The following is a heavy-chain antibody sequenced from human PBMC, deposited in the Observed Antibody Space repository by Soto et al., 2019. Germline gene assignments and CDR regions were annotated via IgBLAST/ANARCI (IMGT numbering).Heavy chain of an antibody. Sequence: EVQLLESGGGLVQPGGSLRLSCAVSGFTFSSYAMSWVRQAPGKGLEWVSAISGSGGRTYYADSVKGRFTISRDNSKNPLYLQMNMLRAEDTAVYYWAKDGGAGDLGPSWDFDGWGQGTLVTVPS. D-gene: IGHD3-16*01. J-gene: IGHJ4*02. CDR3: AKDGGAGDLGPSWDFDG. CDR1: GFTFSSYA. CDR2: ISGSGGRT. V-gene: IGHV3-23*01.